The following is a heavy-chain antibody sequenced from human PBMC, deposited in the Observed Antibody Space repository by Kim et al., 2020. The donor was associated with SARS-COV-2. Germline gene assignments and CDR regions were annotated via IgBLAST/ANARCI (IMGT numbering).Heavy chain of an antibody. D-gene: IGHD3-22*01. Sequence: SETLSLTCTVSGGSISSSSYYWGWIRQPPGKGLEWIGSIYYSGSTYYNPSLKSRVTISVDTSKNQFSLKLSSVTAADTAVYYCARRAYDTHAFDIWGQGTMVTVSS. CDR3: ARRAYDTHAFDI. CDR1: GGSISSSSYY. CDR2: IYYSGST. V-gene: IGHV4-39*01. J-gene: IGHJ3*02.